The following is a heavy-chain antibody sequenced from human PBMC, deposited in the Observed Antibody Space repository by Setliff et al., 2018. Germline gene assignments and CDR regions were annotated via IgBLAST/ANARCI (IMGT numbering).Heavy chain of an antibody. CDR3: ARTDLRYQTDY. Sequence: PSETLSLTCTVSGYSISSGYYWGWIRQPPGKGLEWIGSIYYSGSTNYSPSLKSRVTISVDTSKNQFSLKLSSVTAADTAVYYCARTDLRYQTDYWGQGTLVTVSS. V-gene: IGHV4-38-2*02. CDR2: IYYSGST. D-gene: IGHD2-2*01. CDR1: GYSISSGYY. J-gene: IGHJ4*02.